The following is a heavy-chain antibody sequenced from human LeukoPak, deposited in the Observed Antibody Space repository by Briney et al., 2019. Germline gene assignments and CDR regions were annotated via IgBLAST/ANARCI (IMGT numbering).Heavy chain of an antibody. D-gene: IGHD3-22*01. CDR1: GYTFTGYY. CDR2: INPSSGGT. CDR3: ARVSYYDSSGYYCSDAFDI. J-gene: IGHJ3*02. Sequence: ASVKVSCKASGYTFTGYYMHWVRQAPGQGLEWMGWINPSSGGTNYAQKFQGRVTMTRNTSISTAYMELSSLRSEDTAVYYCARVSYYDSSGYYCSDAFDIWGQGTMVTVSS. V-gene: IGHV1-2*02.